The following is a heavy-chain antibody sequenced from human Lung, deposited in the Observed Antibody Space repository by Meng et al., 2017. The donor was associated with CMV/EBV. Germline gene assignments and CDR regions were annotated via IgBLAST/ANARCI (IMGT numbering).Heavy chain of an antibody. CDR3: ARFGEVIDY. CDR1: GYSFSGFY. CDR2: VNPISDDT. J-gene: IGHJ4*02. D-gene: IGHD3-10*01. Sequence: VQLVQSGAEVKRPGASVKISCQASGYSFSGFYLNWARQAPGHGLEWLGRVNPISDDTHLAQKFEGRITVTRGATINTAFMELTRLRPDDTAVYYCARFGEVIDYWGQGTLVTVSS. V-gene: IGHV1-2*06.